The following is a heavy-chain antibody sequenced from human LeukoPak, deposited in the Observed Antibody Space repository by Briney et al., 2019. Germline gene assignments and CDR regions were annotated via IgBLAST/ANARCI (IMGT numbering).Heavy chain of an antibody. D-gene: IGHD5-18*01. CDR1: GGTFSSYG. CDR3: ARGGQLWEANYGMDV. Sequence: SVKVSCKASGGTFSSYGITWVRQAPGQGLEWMGGIMPGFGTPNYAQKFQGRVTITADESTSTAYMELSSLRSEDTAVYYCARGGQLWEANYGMDVWGQGTTVTVSS. V-gene: IGHV1-69*01. CDR2: IMPGFGTP. J-gene: IGHJ6*02.